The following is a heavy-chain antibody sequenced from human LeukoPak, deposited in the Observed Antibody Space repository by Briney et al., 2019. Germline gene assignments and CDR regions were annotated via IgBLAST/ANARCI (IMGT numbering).Heavy chain of an antibody. CDR3: ARDAPFPSDLLYYYYMDV. J-gene: IGHJ6*03. CDR1: GFTFSSYA. Sequence: GGSLRLSCAASGFTFSSYAMHWVRQAPGKGLEWVAVISYDGSNKYYADSVKGRFTISRDNSKNTLYLQMNSLRAEDTAVYYCARDAPFPSDLLYYYYMDVWGKGTTVTVSS. D-gene: IGHD2-15*01. CDR2: ISYDGSNK. V-gene: IGHV3-30*04.